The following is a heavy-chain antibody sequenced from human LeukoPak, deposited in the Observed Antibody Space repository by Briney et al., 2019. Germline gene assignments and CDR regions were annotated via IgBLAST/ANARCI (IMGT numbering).Heavy chain of an antibody. D-gene: IGHD3-9*01. Sequence: ASVKVSCKASGYTFTSYYMHWVRQAPGQGLEWMGIINPSGGSTSYAQKLQGRVTMTTDTSTSTAYMELRSLRSDDTAVYYCARDARRGYDILTGYTPWDYWGQGTLVTVSS. CDR1: GYTFTSYY. V-gene: IGHV1-46*01. CDR3: ARDARRGYDILTGYTPWDY. CDR2: INPSGGST. J-gene: IGHJ4*02.